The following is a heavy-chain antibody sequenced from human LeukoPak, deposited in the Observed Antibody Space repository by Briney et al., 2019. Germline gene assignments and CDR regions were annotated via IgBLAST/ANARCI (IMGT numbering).Heavy chain of an antibody. V-gene: IGHV4-30-4*08. Sequence: SETLSLTCTVSGGSISSGDYYWSWIRQPPGKGLEWIGYIYYSGSTYYNPSLKSRVTISVDTSKNQFSLKLSSVTAADTAVYYCAREPIIAAAGTSTGGYWGQGTLVTVSS. J-gene: IGHJ4*02. CDR1: GGSISSGDYY. CDR3: AREPIIAAAGTSTGGY. CDR2: IYYSGST. D-gene: IGHD6-13*01.